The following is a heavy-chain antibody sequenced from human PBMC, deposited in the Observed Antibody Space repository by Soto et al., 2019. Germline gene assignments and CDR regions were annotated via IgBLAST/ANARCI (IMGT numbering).Heavy chain of an antibody. V-gene: IGHV3-30-3*01. D-gene: IGHD6-19*01. CDR2: ISYDGSNK. CDR3: ARDRSGSPNYFDY. CDR1: GFTFSSYA. Sequence: GGSLRLSCAASGFTFSSYAMHWVRQAPGKGLEWVAVISYDGSNKYYADSVKGRFTISRDNSKNTLYLQMNSLRAEDTAVYYCARDRSGSPNYFDYWGQGTLVTVSS. J-gene: IGHJ4*02.